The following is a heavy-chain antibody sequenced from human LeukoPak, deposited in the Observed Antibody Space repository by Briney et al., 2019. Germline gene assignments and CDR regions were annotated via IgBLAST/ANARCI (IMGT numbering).Heavy chain of an antibody. CDR2: IIPIFGSA. CDR3: ARENTGILKN. V-gene: IGHV1-69*13. CDR1: GGTFSSYA. J-gene: IGHJ4*02. Sequence: SVKVSCKASGGTFSSYAISWVRQAPGQGLEWMGGIIPIFGSANYAQKFQGRVTTTADESTSTAYMELSSLRSEDTAVYYCARENTGILKNWGQGTLVTVSS. D-gene: IGHD3-10*01.